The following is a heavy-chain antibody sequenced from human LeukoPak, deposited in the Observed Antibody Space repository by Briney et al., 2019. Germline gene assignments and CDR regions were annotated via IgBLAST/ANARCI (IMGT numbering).Heavy chain of an antibody. CDR3: ARYYRSSGWSSYYDSSGYYLWFDP. CDR2: IYYSGST. Sequence: PSETLSLTCNVSGGSISSGGYYWSWIRQLPGEGLEWIGYIYYSGSTYYNPSLKSRVTISVDTSKNQFSLKLSSVTAADTAVYYCARYYRSSGWSSYYDSSGYYLWFDPWGQGTLVTVSS. D-gene: IGHD3-22*01. CDR1: GGSISSGGYY. J-gene: IGHJ5*02. V-gene: IGHV4-31*03.